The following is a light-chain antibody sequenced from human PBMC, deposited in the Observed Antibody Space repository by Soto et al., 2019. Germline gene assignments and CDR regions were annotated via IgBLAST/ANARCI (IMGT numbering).Light chain of an antibody. CDR1: QGISNW. J-gene: IGKJ5*01. V-gene: IGKV1-5*03. CDR2: SSS. Sequence: DIQMTQSPSTLSASVGDRLTITCRASQGISNWLAWYQQKPGRAPKLLIYSSSVLKTVGPPRFSGSGSGREYTLTTNGLQPDDFATYYCQQYSSYSPITFGQGTRREIK. CDR3: QQYSSYSPIT.